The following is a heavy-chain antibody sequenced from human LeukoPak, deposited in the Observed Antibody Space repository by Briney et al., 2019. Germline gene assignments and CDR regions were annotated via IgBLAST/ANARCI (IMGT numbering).Heavy chain of an antibody. CDR1: GGSFSGYH. D-gene: IGHD3-10*01. V-gene: IGHV4-34*01. CDR2: INHSGST. CDR3: AREVLWFGDPRCWFDP. Sequence: TSETLSLTCAVYGGSFSGYHWSWIRQPPGKGLEWIGEINHSGSTNYNPSLKSRVTISVDTSKNQFSLKLSSVTAADTAVYYCAREVLWFGDPRCWFDPWGQGALVTVSS. J-gene: IGHJ5*02.